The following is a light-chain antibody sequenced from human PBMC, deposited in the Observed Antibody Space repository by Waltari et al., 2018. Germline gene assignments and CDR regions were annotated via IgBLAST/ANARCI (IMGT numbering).Light chain of an antibody. Sequence: EIVLTQSPGTLSLSPGETATLSCRASQSVSGSYLAWNQRKPGQAPRLPIYGASSRSTGIPDRCSGSGSGTDFTLTISRLEPEDFGVYYCQYYGASRGPITFGQGTRLEIK. J-gene: IGKJ5*01. CDR1: QSVSGSY. V-gene: IGKV3-20*01. CDR2: GAS. CDR3: QYYGASRGPIT.